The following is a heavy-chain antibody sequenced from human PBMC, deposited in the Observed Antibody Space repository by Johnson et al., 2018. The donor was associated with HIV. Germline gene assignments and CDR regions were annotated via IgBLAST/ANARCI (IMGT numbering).Heavy chain of an antibody. Sequence: QVQLVESGGGVVQPGRSLRLSCAASGFTFSSYAMHWVRQAPGKGLEWVAVISYDGSNKYYADSVKGRFTISRDNSKNTLYLQMNSLRAEDTAVYYCAQENFEWELGAFDIWGQGTMVTVSS. CDR2: ISYDGSNK. CDR3: AQENFEWELGAFDI. J-gene: IGHJ3*02. CDR1: GFTFSSYA. D-gene: IGHD1-26*01. V-gene: IGHV3-30*04.